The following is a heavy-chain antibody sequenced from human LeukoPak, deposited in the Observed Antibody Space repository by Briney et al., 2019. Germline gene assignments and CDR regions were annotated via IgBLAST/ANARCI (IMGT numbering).Heavy chain of an antibody. Sequence: QSGGSLRLSCAASGFTVSSHYMTWVRQVPGKGLEWVSAIYSGGSTYYADSVKGRFTISRDNSKNTVYLQMNGLRAEDTAFYYCVKNYYGSGITTDYWGRGILVTVSS. CDR2: IYSGGST. J-gene: IGHJ4*02. CDR3: VKNYYGSGITTDY. CDR1: GFTVSSHY. V-gene: IGHV3-53*01. D-gene: IGHD3-10*01.